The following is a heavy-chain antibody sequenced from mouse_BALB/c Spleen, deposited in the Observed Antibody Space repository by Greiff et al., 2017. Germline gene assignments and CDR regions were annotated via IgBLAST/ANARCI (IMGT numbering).Heavy chain of an antibody. V-gene: IGHV1S56*01. D-gene: IGHD1-1*01. Sequence: QVQLQQSGPELVKPGASVRISCKASGYTFTSYYIHWVKQRPGQGLEWIGWIYPGNVNTKYNEKFKGKATLTADKSSSTAYMQLSSLTSEDSAVYFCARSGSSYLFDYWGQGTTLTVSS. CDR2: IYPGNVNT. CDR1: GYTFTSYY. CDR3: ARSGSSYLFDY. J-gene: IGHJ2*01.